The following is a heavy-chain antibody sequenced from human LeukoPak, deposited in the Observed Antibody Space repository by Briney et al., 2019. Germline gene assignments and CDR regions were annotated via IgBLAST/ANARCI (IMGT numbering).Heavy chain of an antibody. D-gene: IGHD4-17*01. Sequence: SETLSLTCTVSGGSISSGSYSWNWIRQPAGKGLEWIGRIYTSGSTNYNPSLKSRLTISVDTSKNQFSLKLSSVTAADTAVYYCARFARGATVTKYYFDYWGQGTLVTVSS. J-gene: IGHJ4*02. V-gene: IGHV4-61*02. CDR2: IYTSGST. CDR3: ARFARGATVTKYYFDY. CDR1: GGSISSGSYS.